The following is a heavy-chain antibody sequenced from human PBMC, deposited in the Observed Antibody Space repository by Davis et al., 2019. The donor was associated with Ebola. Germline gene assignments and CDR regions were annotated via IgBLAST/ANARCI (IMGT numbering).Heavy chain of an antibody. CDR2: IGSTGDT. J-gene: IGHJ2*01. V-gene: IGHV3-13*01. D-gene: IGHD6-13*01. Sequence: GESLKISCAASGFTFSSYDMHWVRQGTEKGLEWVSAIGSTGDTFYSDSVKGRFTTSRENAKNSLFLQVNSLRADDTAVYYCTRVGQAIGAAADWYFDLWGRGTLVTVSS. CDR3: TRVGQAIGAAADWYFDL. CDR1: GFTFSSYD.